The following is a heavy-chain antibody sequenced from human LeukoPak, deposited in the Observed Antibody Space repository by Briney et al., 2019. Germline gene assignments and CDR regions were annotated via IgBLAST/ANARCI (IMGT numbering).Heavy chain of an antibody. CDR2: INPSGGST. J-gene: IGHJ4*02. Sequence: ASVKVSCKASGYAFTSYYMHWVRQAPGQGLEWMGIINPSGGSTSYAQKFQGRVTMTRDTSTSTVYMELSSLRSEDTAVYYCARGSFWSGYYMVTDYWGQGTLVTVSS. D-gene: IGHD3-3*01. V-gene: IGHV1-46*03. CDR3: ARGSFWSGYYMVTDY. CDR1: GYAFTSYY.